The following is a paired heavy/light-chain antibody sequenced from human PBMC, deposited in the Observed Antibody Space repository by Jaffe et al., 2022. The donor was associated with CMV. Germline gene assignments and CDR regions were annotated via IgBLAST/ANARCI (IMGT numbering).Heavy chain of an antibody. J-gene: IGHJ5*02. CDR1: GYTFTDYY. CDR2: VAPKGGAT. Sequence: QVQLVQSGAEVKKPGASVKVSCKTSGYTFTDYYIHWVRQAPGQGIEWMGWVAPKGGATMFAQKFQGRVTMTRDTSISTAYMELSSLRSDDTAVYYCAREYCYSGNCHGAWFDPWGQGALVTVSS. V-gene: IGHV1-2*02. D-gene: IGHD5-12*01. CDR3: AREYCYSGNCHGAWFDP.
Light chain of an antibody. CDR2: ENN. CDR3: QSSDPTNVV. V-gene: IGLV6-57*04. CDR1: SGSIASKY. J-gene: IGLJ2*01. Sequence: NFMLTQPHSVSESPGKTVIIACTRSSGSIASKYVQWYQQRPGSAPTTVIYENNQRPSGVPDRFSGSIDSSSNSASLTISGLSTEDEADYYCQSSDPTNVVFGGGTKLTVL.